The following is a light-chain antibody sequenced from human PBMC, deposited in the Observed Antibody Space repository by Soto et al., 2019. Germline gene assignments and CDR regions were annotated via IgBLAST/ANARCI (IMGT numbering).Light chain of an antibody. CDR2: DAS. Sequence: EIVKTQSPATLSVSPGERATLSCRASPSVSSNLAWYQQKPCQAPSLLIYDASTRATGIPARYSGSGSGTEFNFTIRSLKSEDFAVYYCQQYGSSPTVGQGTRLEIK. J-gene: IGKJ5*01. CDR1: PSVSSN. CDR3: QQYGSSPT. V-gene: IGKV3-15*01.